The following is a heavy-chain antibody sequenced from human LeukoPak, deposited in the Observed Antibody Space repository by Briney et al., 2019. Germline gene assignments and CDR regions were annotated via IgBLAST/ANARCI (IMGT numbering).Heavy chain of an antibody. D-gene: IGHD6-19*01. J-gene: IGHJ4*02. CDR1: GFTFSKYW. Sequence: GGSLRPSCAASGFTFSKYWMPWVRQAPGKGLESVSRINTDGTVTTYADSVKGRFTVSRDNADNTMFLQMNSVRDEDTAVYYCATKQWLAPPPDSWGQGTPVTVSS. CDR3: ATKQWLAPPPDS. CDR2: INTDGTVT. V-gene: IGHV3-74*01.